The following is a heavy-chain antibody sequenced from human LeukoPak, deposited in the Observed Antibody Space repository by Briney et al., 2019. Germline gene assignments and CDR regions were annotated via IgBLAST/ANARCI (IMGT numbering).Heavy chain of an antibody. Sequence: GGSLRLSCAASGFIFNNYGMIWVRQAPGKGLQWVSAISNDGGGTTYADFVKGRFTISRDNSKNTLFLQMSSLRAEDTALYYCAKGGSGYFADLWGQGTLVTVSS. V-gene: IGHV3-23*01. J-gene: IGHJ5*02. CDR1: GFIFNNYG. CDR2: ISNDGGGT. CDR3: AKGGSGYFADL. D-gene: IGHD3-22*01.